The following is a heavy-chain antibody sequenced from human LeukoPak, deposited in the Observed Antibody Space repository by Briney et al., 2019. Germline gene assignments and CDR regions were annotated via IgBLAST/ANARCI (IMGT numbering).Heavy chain of an antibody. CDR3: ARVRDYYDSSGYYYRTNDDAFDI. Sequence: SETLSLTCTVSGGSISSYYWSWIRQPPGKGLEWLGYIYYSGSTNYNPSLKSRVTISVDTSKNQFSLKLSSVTAADTAVYYCARVRDYYDSSGYYYRTNDDAFDIWGQGTMVTVSS. CDR2: IYYSGST. V-gene: IGHV4-59*01. CDR1: GGSISSYY. J-gene: IGHJ3*02. D-gene: IGHD3-22*01.